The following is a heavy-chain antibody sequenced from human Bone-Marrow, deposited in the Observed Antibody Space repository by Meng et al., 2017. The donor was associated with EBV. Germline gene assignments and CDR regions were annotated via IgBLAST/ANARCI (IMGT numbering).Heavy chain of an antibody. V-gene: IGHV4-30-4*01. CDR1: GGSISSGDYY. Sequence: QVQLQGSGPGLVKSSXXLSLTFGVSGGSISSGDYYWSWIRQPPGKGLEWIGYIFYSGITYYNPSLKSRVTISVDTSKNQFSLKLSSVTAADTAVYYCARDEISSGYAFDIWGQGTMVHVS. D-gene: IGHD3-22*01. CDR2: IFYSGIT. CDR3: ARDEISSGYAFDI. J-gene: IGHJ3*02.